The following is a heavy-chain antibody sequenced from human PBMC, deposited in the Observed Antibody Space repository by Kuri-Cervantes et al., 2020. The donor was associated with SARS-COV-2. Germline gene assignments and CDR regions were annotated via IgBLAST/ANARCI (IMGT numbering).Heavy chain of an antibody. CDR3: VRDGDHWNFDY. CDR1: GFTFSTYW. V-gene: IGHV3-7*01. D-gene: IGHD1-1*01. J-gene: IGHJ4*02. Sequence: GESLKISCAASGFTFSTYWMTWVRQAPGKVLEWVANIKQDGSEKYYVDSVKGRFTISRDNAKNSLYLQMNSLRAEDTAVYYCVRDGDHWNFDYWGQGTLVTVSS. CDR2: IKQDGSEK.